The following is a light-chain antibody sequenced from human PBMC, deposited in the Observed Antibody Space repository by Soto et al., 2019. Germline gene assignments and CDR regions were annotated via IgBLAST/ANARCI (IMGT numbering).Light chain of an antibody. Sequence: EIVMTQSPATLSVSPGERATLSCRASQSVSSNLAWSQQKPGQAPRLLIYGASTRATGIPARFSGSGSGTEFTLTISSLQSEDCAVYYCQQYNTWPQTFGQGTKVEIK. CDR1: QSVSSN. V-gene: IGKV3-15*01. J-gene: IGKJ1*01. CDR3: QQYNTWPQT. CDR2: GAS.